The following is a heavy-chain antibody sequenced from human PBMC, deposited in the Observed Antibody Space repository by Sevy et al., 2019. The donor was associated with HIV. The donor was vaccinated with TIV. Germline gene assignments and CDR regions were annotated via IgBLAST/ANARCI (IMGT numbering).Heavy chain of an antibody. CDR2: IYYTDIT. J-gene: IGHJ4*02. Sequence: SETLSLTCTVSGVSISSGAYYWSWIRQPPGKGLEWIGYIYYTDITYYNPSLKRRVTISVDTSKNHFSLKLSSVTAADTAVYYCARVATGTTNFDYWGQGTPVTVSS. D-gene: IGHD1-1*01. V-gene: IGHV4-30-4*01. CDR1: GVSISSGAYY. CDR3: ARVATGTTNFDY.